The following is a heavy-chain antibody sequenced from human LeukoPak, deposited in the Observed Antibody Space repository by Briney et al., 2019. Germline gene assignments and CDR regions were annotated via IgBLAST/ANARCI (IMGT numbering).Heavy chain of an antibody. V-gene: IGHV4-61*02. D-gene: IGHD1-26*01. CDR2: IHTSGST. CDR3: ARGNKDGIIVSRFDY. J-gene: IGHJ4*02. Sequence: SQTLSLTRTVSGGSISSGSYYWTWIRQPAGKILEWIGRIHTSGSTNYNPSLKSRVTISGDTSKNQFSLKVSSVTAADTAVYYCARGNKDGIIVSRFDYWGQGTLVTVSS. CDR1: GGSISSGSYY.